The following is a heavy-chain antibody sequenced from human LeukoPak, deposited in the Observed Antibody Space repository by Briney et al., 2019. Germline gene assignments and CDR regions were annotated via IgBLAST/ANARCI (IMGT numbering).Heavy chain of an antibody. J-gene: IGHJ4*02. CDR3: ARAVSGSLYGDFDF. Sequence: ASVKVSCKASGGTFSSYVISWVRQAPGQGLEWMGRIIPILGIANYAQKFQGRVTITADKSTSTAYMELSSLRSEDTAVYYCARAVSGSLYGDFDFWGQGTLVTVSA. CDR1: GGTFSSYV. D-gene: IGHD1-26*01. CDR2: IIPILGIA. V-gene: IGHV1-69*04.